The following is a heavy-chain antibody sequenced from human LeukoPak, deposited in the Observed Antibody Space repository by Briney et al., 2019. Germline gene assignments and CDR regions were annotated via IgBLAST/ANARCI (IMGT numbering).Heavy chain of an antibody. CDR3: ARETRSRAFDY. D-gene: IGHD2-2*01. J-gene: IGHJ4*02. V-gene: IGHV1-8*01. CDR2: MNPNSGNT. Sequence: GASVKVSCKASGYTFTSYDINWVRQATGQGLEWMGWMNPNSGNTGYAQKFQGRVTMTRNTSISTAYMELSSLRSDDTAIYYCARETRSRAFDYWGQGTLVTVSS. CDR1: GYTFTSYD.